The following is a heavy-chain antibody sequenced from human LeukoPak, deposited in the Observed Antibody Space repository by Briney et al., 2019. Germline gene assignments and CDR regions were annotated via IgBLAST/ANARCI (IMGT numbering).Heavy chain of an antibody. CDR3: ARRVGATLRWFDP. J-gene: IGHJ5*02. V-gene: IGHV5-51*01. CDR2: IYPGDSDT. D-gene: IGHD1-26*01. CDR1: GYSFTSYW. Sequence: GGSLQISCQGSGYSFTSYWIGWVRRLPGKGLEWMGIIYPGDSDTRYSPSFQGQVTISADKSISTAYLQWSTLKASDTAMYYCARRVGATLRWFDPWGQGTLVTVTS.